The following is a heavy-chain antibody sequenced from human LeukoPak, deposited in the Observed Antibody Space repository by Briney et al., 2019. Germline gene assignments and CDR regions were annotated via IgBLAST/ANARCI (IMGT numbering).Heavy chain of an antibody. D-gene: IGHD2-2*01. V-gene: IGHV1-18*01. CDR3: ARECQLLWSDWFDP. CDR1: GYTFTSYG. Sequence: ASVKVSCKASGYTFTSYGISWVRQAPGQGLEWMRWISAYNGNTNYAQKLQGRVTMTTDTSTSTAYMELRSLRSDDAAVYYCARECQLLWSDWFDPWGQGTLVTVSS. J-gene: IGHJ5*02. CDR2: ISAYNGNT.